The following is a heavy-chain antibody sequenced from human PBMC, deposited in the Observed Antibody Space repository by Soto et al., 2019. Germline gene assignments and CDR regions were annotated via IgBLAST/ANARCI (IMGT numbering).Heavy chain of an antibody. CDR1: GLSVGSYE. D-gene: IGHD4-17*01. CDR2: TSCDGSIY. Sequence: CSLRVSCAGSGLSVGSYEVHGVRQAPGKGLEWVTFTSCDGSIYYYADSVKGRFTMSRDNSKNLLYLQMNSLRTEDTAVYYCVRRSTVSYYAVDVWGQGTTVTVSS. V-gene: IGHV3-30*04. J-gene: IGHJ6*02. CDR3: VRRSTVSYYAVDV.